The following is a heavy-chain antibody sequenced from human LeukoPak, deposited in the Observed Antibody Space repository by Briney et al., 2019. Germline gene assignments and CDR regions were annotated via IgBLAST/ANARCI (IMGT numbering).Heavy chain of an antibody. CDR3: ARDINDYGHYGFFDY. D-gene: IGHD4-17*01. V-gene: IGHV3-11*05. CDR1: GFTFSDYY. J-gene: IGHJ4*02. CDR2: ISYTSTYT. Sequence: PGGSLRLSCAASGFTFSDYYMNWIRQAPGKGLECISYISYTSTYTNYADSVKGRFTISRNNAKNSLYLQMNSLRAEDTAVYYCARDINDYGHYGFFDYWGQGTLVTVSS.